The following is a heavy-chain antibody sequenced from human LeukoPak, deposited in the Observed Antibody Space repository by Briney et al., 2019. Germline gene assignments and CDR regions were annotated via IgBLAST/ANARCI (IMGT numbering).Heavy chain of an antibody. J-gene: IGHJ4*02. CDR1: AGSSRSRDYV. V-gene: IGHV4-30-4*08. D-gene: IGHD4-23*01. CDR2: IHYSGNT. Sequence: SETLSLTCAVSAGSSRSRDYVWSWIRQPPGKGLEWIGHIHYSGNTYYNPSLKSRVSISVDTSKNQFSLKLSSVTAADTAVYYYAIENNDYGGKKAFDYWGQGTLVTVSS. CDR3: AIENNDYGGKKAFDY.